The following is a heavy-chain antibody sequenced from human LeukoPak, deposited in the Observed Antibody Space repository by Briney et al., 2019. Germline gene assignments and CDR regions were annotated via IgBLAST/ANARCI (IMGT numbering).Heavy chain of an antibody. CDR1: GYTFTSYY. Sequence: ASVKVSCKASGYTFTSYYMHWVRQAPGQGLEWMGIINPSGGSTSYAQKFQGRVTMTRDTSTSTVYMELSSLRSEDTAVYYCARVTIFGVVIQLQYYFDYWGQGTLVTVSS. CDR3: ARVTIFGVVIQLQYYFDY. J-gene: IGHJ4*02. CDR2: INPSGGST. V-gene: IGHV1-46*01. D-gene: IGHD3-3*01.